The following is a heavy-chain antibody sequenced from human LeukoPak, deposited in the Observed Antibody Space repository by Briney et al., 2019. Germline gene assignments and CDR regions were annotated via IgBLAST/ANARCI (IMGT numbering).Heavy chain of an antibody. CDR1: GFTFSSYA. V-gene: IGHV3-23*01. D-gene: IGHD3-16*01. J-gene: IGHJ4*02. CDR2: ISGSGGST. Sequence: GGSLRLSCAASGFTFSSYAMSWVRQAPGKGLEWVSAISGSGGSTYYADSVKGRFTISRDNSKNTLYLQMNSLGAEDTAVYYCAKDHRVSYYDYVWGTFDYWGQGTLVTVSS. CDR3: AKDHRVSYYDYVWGTFDY.